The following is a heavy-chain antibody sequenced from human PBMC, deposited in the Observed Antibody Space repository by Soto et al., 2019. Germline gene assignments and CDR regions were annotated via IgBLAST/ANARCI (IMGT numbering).Heavy chain of an antibody. CDR3: AKGGRQWLVTSDFNY. Sequence: VQLVESGGGVVQPGRSLRLSGAASGFTFRDYAMHWVRQAHGKGLAWVAVVSHDGRNKHYADSVKGRFPISSDSSKNTVSLEMTSLRAADTAAYYCAKGGRQWLVTSDFNYWGQGALVTVSS. D-gene: IGHD6-19*01. CDR2: VSHDGRNK. J-gene: IGHJ4*02. V-gene: IGHV3-30*18. CDR1: GFTFRDYA.